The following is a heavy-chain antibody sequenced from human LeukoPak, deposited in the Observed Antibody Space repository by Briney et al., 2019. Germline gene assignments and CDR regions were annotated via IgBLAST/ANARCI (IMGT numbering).Heavy chain of an antibody. CDR2: ISYDGSSK. CDR1: GFTFSSYG. J-gene: IGHJ4*02. D-gene: IGHD3-22*01. V-gene: IGHV3-30*18. Sequence: GGSLRLSCAASGFTFSSYGIHWVRQAPGEGLEWVAVISYDGSSKYYADSVKGRFTISRDNSKNTLYLQMSSLRAEDTAMYYCAKDMGKYYYDGSDYWGQGTLVTVSS. CDR3: AKDMGKYYYDGSDY.